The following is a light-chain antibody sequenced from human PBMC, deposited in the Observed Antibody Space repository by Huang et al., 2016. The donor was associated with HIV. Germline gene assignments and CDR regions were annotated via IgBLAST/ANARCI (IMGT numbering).Light chain of an antibody. Sequence: EIVMTQSPATLSLSPGERATLSCRASQSISTKLAWYQQKPGQAPRLLIHGASPRATGIPARFSGGGSGTEFTLTISTLQSEDFAVYYCQQYNNWPRTFGPGTKVDIK. CDR3: QQYNNWPRT. V-gene: IGKV3-15*01. J-gene: IGKJ3*01. CDR1: QSISTK. CDR2: GAS.